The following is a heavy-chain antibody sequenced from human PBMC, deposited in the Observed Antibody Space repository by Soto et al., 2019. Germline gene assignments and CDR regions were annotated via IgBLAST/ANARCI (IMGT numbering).Heavy chain of an antibody. CDR2: IYYSGST. J-gene: IGHJ6*02. CDR3: ARDGVGLRLGELSFDYYGMDV. CDR1: GGSISSGGYY. Sequence: QVQLQESGPGLVKPSQTLSLTCTVSGGSISSGGYYWSWIRQHPVKGLEWIGYIYYSGSTYYNPSLKSRVTISVDTSKNQFSLKLSSVTAADTAVYYCARDGVGLRLGELSFDYYGMDVWGQGTTVTVSS. D-gene: IGHD3-16*02. V-gene: IGHV4-31*03.